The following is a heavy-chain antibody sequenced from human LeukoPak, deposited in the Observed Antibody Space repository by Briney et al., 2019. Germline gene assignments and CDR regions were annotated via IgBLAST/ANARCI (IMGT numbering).Heavy chain of an antibody. Sequence: GGSLRLSCAASGFTFETYWMHWVRQAPGKGLVWVSCINGYGTTTNYADSVKGRFTISRDNAKNTLYLQMNSLRVEDTAVYYCARDEPTVTTGPPVGSWGQGTLVTVSS. D-gene: IGHD4-17*01. V-gene: IGHV3-74*01. CDR1: GFTFETYW. CDR3: ARDEPTVTTGPPVGS. CDR2: INGYGTTT. J-gene: IGHJ4*02.